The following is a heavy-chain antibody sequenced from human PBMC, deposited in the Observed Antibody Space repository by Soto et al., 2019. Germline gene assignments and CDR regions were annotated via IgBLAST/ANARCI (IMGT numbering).Heavy chain of an antibody. CDR3: ARRGRCSGGSCYFRWGFDY. Sequence: QVQLQQWGAGLLKPSETLSLTCAVYGGSFSGYYWSWIRQPPGKGLEWIGEINHSGSTNYNPSLKSRVPISVDTSKNQFSLKLSSVTAADTAVYYCARRGRCSGGSCYFRWGFDYWGQGTLVTVSS. D-gene: IGHD2-15*01. CDR2: INHSGST. CDR1: GGSFSGYY. V-gene: IGHV4-34*01. J-gene: IGHJ4*02.